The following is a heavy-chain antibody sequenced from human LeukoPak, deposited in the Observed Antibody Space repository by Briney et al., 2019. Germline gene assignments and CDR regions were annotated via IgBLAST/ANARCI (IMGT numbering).Heavy chain of an antibody. CDR2: IYYSGST. CDR3: ARDYYDSSGRHAFDM. V-gene: IGHV4-39*07. Sequence: SETLSLTCTVSGGSISSSSYYWGWIRHPPGKGLEWVGSIYYSGSTYYNPSLKSRVTISVDTSKTQFSLQLSSVTAGETGVYYCARDYYDSSGRHAFDMWGQGTMVTVSS. D-gene: IGHD3-22*01. CDR1: GGSISSSSYY. J-gene: IGHJ3*02.